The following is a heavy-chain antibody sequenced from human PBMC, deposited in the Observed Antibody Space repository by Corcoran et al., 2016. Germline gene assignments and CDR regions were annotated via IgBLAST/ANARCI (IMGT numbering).Heavy chain of an antibody. D-gene: IGHD2-2*01. CDR1: GFTFSSYW. Sequence: EVQLVESGGGLVQPGGSLRLSCAASGFTFSSYWMHWVRQAPGKGLVWVSRINSDGSSTSYADSVKGRFTISRDNAKNTLYLQMNSLRAEDTAVYYGAREECSSTSCFYGMDVWGQGTTVTVSS. CDR2: INSDGSST. V-gene: IGHV3-74*01. J-gene: IGHJ6*02. CDR3: AREECSSTSCFYGMDV.